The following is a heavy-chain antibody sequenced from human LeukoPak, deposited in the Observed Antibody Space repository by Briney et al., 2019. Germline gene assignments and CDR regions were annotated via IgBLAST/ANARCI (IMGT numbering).Heavy chain of an antibody. J-gene: IGHJ3*02. V-gene: IGHV4-34*01. Sequence: PSETLSLTCAVYGGSFSGYYWSWIRQPPGKGLEWIGEINHSGSTNYNPSLKSRVTTSVDTSKNQFSLKLSSVTAADTAVYYCAGLPGYSYAHDAFDIWGQGTMVTVSS. CDR2: INHSGST. CDR3: AGLPGYSYAHDAFDI. D-gene: IGHD5-18*01. CDR1: GGSFSGYY.